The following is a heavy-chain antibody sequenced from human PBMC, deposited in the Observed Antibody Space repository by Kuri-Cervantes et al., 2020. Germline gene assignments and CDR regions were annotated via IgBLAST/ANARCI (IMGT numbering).Heavy chain of an antibody. V-gene: IGHV3-43D*04. CDR2: ISWDSGHT. Sequence: GESLKISCAASGFTFDDYAMHWVRQAPGKGLEWVSLISWDSGHTFYADSVKGRFTISRDNSKNSLYVQMSRLRDEDTALYYCVKDKRAGYSYGATYFDFWGQGTLVTVSS. J-gene: IGHJ4*02. CDR1: GFTFDDYA. CDR3: VKDKRAGYSYGATYFDF. D-gene: IGHD5-18*01.